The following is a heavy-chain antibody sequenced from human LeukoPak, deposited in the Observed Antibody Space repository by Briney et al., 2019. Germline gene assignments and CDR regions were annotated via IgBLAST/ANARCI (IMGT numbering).Heavy chain of an antibody. Sequence: SQTLSLTCTVSGGSISSGSYYWSWIRQPAGKGLEWIGRIYTSGGTTYNPSLKSRVTISVDTSKNQFSLKLSSVTAADTAVYYCAREINYCSSTSCYRRGSAFDIWGQGTMVTVSS. J-gene: IGHJ3*02. CDR3: AREINYCSSTSCYRRGSAFDI. CDR1: GGSISSGSYY. V-gene: IGHV4-61*02. CDR2: IYTSGGT. D-gene: IGHD2-2*01.